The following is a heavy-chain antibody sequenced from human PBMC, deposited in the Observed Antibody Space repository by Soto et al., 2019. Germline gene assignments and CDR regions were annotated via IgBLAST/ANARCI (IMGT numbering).Heavy chain of an antibody. CDR3: ARGRDYYGSGSYYSIDYFDY. V-gene: IGHV4-34*01. J-gene: IGHJ4*02. CDR2: INHSGST. CDR1: GGSFSGYY. D-gene: IGHD3-10*01. Sequence: PSETLSLTCAVYGGSFSGYYWTWIRQPPGTGLEWIGEINHSGSTNYNPSLKSRVTISVDTSKNQFSLKLTSVTAADTAVYYCARGRDYYGSGSYYSIDYFDYWGQGTLVTVSS.